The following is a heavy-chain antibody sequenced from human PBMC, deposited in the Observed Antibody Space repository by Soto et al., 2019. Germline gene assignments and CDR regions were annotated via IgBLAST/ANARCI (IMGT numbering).Heavy chain of an antibody. Sequence: ASVKVSCKASGYTFTGYYMHWVRQAPGQGLEWRGWINPNSGGTNYAQKFQGWVTMTRDTSISTAYMELSRLRSDDTAVYYCARGGXKFYQLLGLYYYYGMDVWGQGTTVTVSS. J-gene: IGHJ6*02. V-gene: IGHV1-2*04. CDR3: ARGGXKFYQLLGLYYYYGMDV. D-gene: IGHD2-2*01. CDR2: INPNSGGT. CDR1: GYTFTGYY.